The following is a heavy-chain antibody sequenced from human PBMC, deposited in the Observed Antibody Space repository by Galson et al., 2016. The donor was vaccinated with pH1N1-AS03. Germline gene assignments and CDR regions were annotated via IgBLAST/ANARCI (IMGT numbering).Heavy chain of an antibody. V-gene: IGHV2-5*02. CDR1: GFSLSTGGVH. Sequence: PALVKPTQTLTLTCTFSGFSLSTGGVHVAWIRQPPGKALEWLALIFWDGETRYRPSLRSRLTITKDTSKNQVVLTVTNMDPVDTATYYCARSTHVNEGLDFWGQGTLVTVSS. CDR2: IFWDGET. J-gene: IGHJ4*02. D-gene: IGHD2-8*01. CDR3: ARSTHVNEGLDF.